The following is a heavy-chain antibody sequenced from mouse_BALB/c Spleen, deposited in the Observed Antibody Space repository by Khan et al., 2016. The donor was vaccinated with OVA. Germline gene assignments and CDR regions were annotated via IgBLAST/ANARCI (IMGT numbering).Heavy chain of an antibody. Sequence: QVQLKESGAELVRPGTSVKISCKASGYTFTNYWLGWIKQRPGHGLEWIGDIYPGGGYTNYNEKFMGKATLTAGTSSSTAYMQLSCLTSEDSTIYFCARWATWYFDVWGAGTTVTVSS. CDR3: ARWATWYFDV. CDR1: GYTFTNYW. CDR2: IYPGGGYT. J-gene: IGHJ1*01. V-gene: IGHV1-63*02. D-gene: IGHD3-1*01.